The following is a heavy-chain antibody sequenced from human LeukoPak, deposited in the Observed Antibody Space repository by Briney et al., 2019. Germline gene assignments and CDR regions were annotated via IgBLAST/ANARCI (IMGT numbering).Heavy chain of an antibody. CDR1: GGSFSGCY. CDR3: ARGPRYVFDY. V-gene: IGHV4-34*01. Sequence: SETLSLTCAVYGGSFSGCYWSWIRQPPGKGLEWIGEINHSGSTNYNPSLKSRVTISVDTSKNQFSLKLSSVTAADTAVYYCARGPRYVFDYWGQGTLVTVSS. CDR2: INHSGST. J-gene: IGHJ4*02. D-gene: IGHD1-1*01.